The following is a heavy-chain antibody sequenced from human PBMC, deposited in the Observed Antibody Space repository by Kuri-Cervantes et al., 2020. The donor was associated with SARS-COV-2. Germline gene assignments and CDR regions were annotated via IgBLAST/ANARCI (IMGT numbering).Heavy chain of an antibody. J-gene: IGHJ1*01. CDR3: ARHRPTSGYFQH. CDR2: IYTSGST. CDR1: GDSISSGSYY. V-gene: IGHV4-61*02. D-gene: IGHD2-2*01. Sequence: LRLSCTVSGDSISSGSYYWTWIRQPAGKGLEWIGRIYTSGSTNYNPSLKSRVTISVDTSKNQFSLKLSSVTAADTAVYYCARHRPTSGYFQHWGQGTLVTVSS.